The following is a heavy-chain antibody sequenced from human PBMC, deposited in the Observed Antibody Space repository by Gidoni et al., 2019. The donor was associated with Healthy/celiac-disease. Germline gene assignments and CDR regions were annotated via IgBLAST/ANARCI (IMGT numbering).Heavy chain of an antibody. D-gene: IGHD3-10*01. J-gene: IGHJ4*02. V-gene: IGHV4-31*03. CDR1: GGSISSGGYY. Sequence: QVQLQESGPGLVKPSQTLSLTCTVSGGSISSGGYYWSWIRQHPGTGLEWIGYIYYSGSTYYNPSLKSRVTISVDTSKNQFSLKLSSVTAADTAVYYCARVPFGESAKTHYYFDYWGQGTLVTVSS. CDR3: ARVPFGESAKTHYYFDY. CDR2: IYYSGST.